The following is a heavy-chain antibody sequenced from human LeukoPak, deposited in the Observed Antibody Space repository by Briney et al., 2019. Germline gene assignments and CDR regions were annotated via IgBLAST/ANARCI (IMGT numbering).Heavy chain of an antibody. CDR3: ARGSYGSGSYYKSHDY. CDR1: GWSSSGYN. Sequence: SETLSLTCTVYGWSSSGYNGSWIRQPPGKGLEWIGQISHSGSTYYNPSLKSRVTMSVDSSKNQFSLQLTSVTAADTAVYYCARGSYGSGSYYKSHDYWGQGTLVTVSS. J-gene: IGHJ4*02. D-gene: IGHD3-10*01. CDR2: ISHSGST. V-gene: IGHV4-34*01.